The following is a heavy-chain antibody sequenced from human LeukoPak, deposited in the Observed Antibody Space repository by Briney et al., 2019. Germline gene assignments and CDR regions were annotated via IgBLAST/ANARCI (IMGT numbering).Heavy chain of an antibody. V-gene: IGHV3-43*02. CDR1: GFTFDDYA. CDR2: ISGDGGST. CDR3: AKDYDFWSGYKDY. Sequence: GGSLRLSCAASGFTFDDYAMHWVRQAPGKGLEWVSLISGDGGSTYCADSVKGRFTVSRDNSKNSLYLQMNSLRTEDTALYYCAKDYDFWSGYKDYWGQGTLVTVSS. D-gene: IGHD3-3*01. J-gene: IGHJ4*02.